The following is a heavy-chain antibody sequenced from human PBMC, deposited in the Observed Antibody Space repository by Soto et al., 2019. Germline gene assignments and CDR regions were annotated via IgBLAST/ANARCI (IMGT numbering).Heavy chain of an antibody. Sequence: PSETLSLICAVSGYSISSSNWWGWIRQPPGKGLEWIGYIYYSGSTNYNPSLKRRVTISVDTSKNQFSLKLSSVTAADTAVYYCARGIYFWSGYPDYWGQGTLVTVSS. CDR3: ARGIYFWSGYPDY. CDR1: GYSISSSNW. CDR2: IYYSGST. D-gene: IGHD3-3*01. J-gene: IGHJ4*02. V-gene: IGHV4-28*03.